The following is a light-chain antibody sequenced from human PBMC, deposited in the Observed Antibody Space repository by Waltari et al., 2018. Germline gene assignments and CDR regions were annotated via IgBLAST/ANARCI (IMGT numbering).Light chain of an antibody. CDR3: CSYAGGSTYV. CDR2: EDT. CDR1: RLDVGRHNL. V-gene: IGLV2-23*01. Sequence: QSALTQPASVSGSPGQSITISCTGTRLDVGRHNLVSWYQHHPGKAPKLMIYEDTKRPSGVSNRFSGSKSGNTASLTISGLQTEDEADYYCCSYAGGSTYVFGGGTRLTVL. J-gene: IGLJ2*01.